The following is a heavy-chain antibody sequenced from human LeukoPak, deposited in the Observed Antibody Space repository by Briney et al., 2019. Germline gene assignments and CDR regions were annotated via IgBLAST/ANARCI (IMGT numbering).Heavy chain of an antibody. CDR3: ARVMVRGVIAPVYYYYYMDV. V-gene: IGHV3-48*01. J-gene: IGHJ6*03. D-gene: IGHD3-10*01. CDR1: GFTFSSYS. CDR2: ISSSSSTI. Sequence: PGGSLRLSCAASGFTFSSYSMNWVRQAPRKGLEWVSYISSSSSTIYYADSVKGRFTISRDNAKNSLYLQMNSLRAEDTAVYYCARVMVRGVIAPVYYYYYMDVWGKGTTVTVSS.